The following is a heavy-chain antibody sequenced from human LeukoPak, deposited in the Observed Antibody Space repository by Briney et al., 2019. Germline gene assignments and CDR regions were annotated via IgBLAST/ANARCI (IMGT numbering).Heavy chain of an antibody. CDR2: INWNGGST. CDR3: ARNGRPIVVEWYFDL. J-gene: IGHJ2*01. CDR1: GFTFDDYG. D-gene: IGHD3-22*01. V-gene: IGHV3-20*04. Sequence: GGSLRLSCATSGFTFDDYGMSWVRQAPGKGLEWVSDINWNGGSTGYADSVKGRFTISRDNAKNSLYLQMNSLRAEDTALYYCARNGRPIVVEWYFDLWGRGTLVTVSS.